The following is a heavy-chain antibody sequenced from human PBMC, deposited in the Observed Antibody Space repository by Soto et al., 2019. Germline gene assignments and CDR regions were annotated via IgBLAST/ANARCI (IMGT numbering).Heavy chain of an antibody. CDR2: ISYDGSNK. J-gene: IGHJ6*02. D-gene: IGHD3-16*01. V-gene: IGHV3-30*18. CDR3: AKSPLGYYYGMDV. CDR1: GFTFSSYS. Sequence: VQLVESGGGLVKPGGSLRLSCAASGFTFSSYSMNWVRQAPGKGLEWVAVISYDGSNKYYADSVKGRFTISRDNSKNTLYLQMNSLRAEDTAVYYCAKSPLGYYYGMDVWGQGTTVTVSS.